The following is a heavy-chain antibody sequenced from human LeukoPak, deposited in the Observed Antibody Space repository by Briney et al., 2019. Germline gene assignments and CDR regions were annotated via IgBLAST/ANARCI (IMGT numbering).Heavy chain of an antibody. V-gene: IGHV4-31*03. D-gene: IGHD4-23*01. CDR2: IYYSGST. CDR1: GVSISSGGYY. Sequence: SQTLSLTCTVSGVSISSGGYYWSWIRQHPGKGLEWIGYIYYSGSTYYNPSLRSRVTISVDMSKNQFSLKLNSVTAADTAVYYCARFYGGNSGMLPRATFDIWGQGTMVTVSS. CDR3: ARFYGGNSGMLPRATFDI. J-gene: IGHJ3*02.